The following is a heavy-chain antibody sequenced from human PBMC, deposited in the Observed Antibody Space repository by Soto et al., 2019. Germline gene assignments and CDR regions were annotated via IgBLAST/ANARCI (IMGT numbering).Heavy chain of an antibody. CDR1: GVTFSSYT. V-gene: IGHV1-69*08. Sequence: QVQLVQSGAEVKKPGSSVKVSCKASGVTFSSYTISWVRQAPGQGLEWMGRIIPILGIANDAQKFQGRVTITADKSTSTAYMELSSLRSEDTAVYYCAREEGYYAFDIWGQGTMVTVSS. J-gene: IGHJ3*02. CDR3: AREEGYYAFDI. CDR2: IIPILGIA. D-gene: IGHD5-18*01.